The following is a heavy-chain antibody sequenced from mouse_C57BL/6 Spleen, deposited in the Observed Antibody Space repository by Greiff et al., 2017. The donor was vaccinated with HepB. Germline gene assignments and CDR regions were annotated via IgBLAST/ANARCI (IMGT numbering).Heavy chain of an antibody. J-gene: IGHJ3*01. Sequence: EVMLVESGGGLVQPGGSMKLSCAASGFTFSDAWMDWVRQSPEKGLEWVAEIRNKANNHATYYAESVKGRFTISRDDSKSSVYLQMNSLRAEDTGIYYCTSAYDYDEAWFAYWGQGTLVTVSA. V-gene: IGHV6-6*01. CDR3: TSAYDYDEAWFAY. D-gene: IGHD2-4*01. CDR2: IRNKANNHAT. CDR1: GFTFSDAW.